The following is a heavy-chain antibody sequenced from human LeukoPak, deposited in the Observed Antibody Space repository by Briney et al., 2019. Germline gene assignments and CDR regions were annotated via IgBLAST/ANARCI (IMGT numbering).Heavy chain of an antibody. CDR1: GYSISSGYY. CDR2: IYHSGST. J-gene: IGHJ4*02. CDR3: ARGNYGDIDY. V-gene: IGHV4-38-2*01. Sequence: SETLSLTCAVSGYSISSGYYWGWIRPPPGKGLERIGSIYHSGSTYYNPSLKSRVTISVDTSKNQFSLKLSSVTAADTAVYYCARGNYGDIDYWGQGTLVTVSS. D-gene: IGHD4-17*01.